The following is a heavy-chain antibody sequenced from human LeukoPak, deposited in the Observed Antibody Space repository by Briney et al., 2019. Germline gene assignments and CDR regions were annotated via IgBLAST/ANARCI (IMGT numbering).Heavy chain of an antibody. D-gene: IGHD3-10*01. CDR1: GFTFSSTW. CDR2: ITSDGSST. CDR3: ARDRYYIFDY. J-gene: IGHJ4*02. V-gene: IGHV3-74*01. Sequence: GGSLRLSCAASGFTFSSTWMNWVRQGPGKGLEWVTRITSDGSSTIYADSVKGRFTISRDNAKSTVYLQMNSLRAEDTAVYFCARDRYYIFDYWGQGAPVTVSS.